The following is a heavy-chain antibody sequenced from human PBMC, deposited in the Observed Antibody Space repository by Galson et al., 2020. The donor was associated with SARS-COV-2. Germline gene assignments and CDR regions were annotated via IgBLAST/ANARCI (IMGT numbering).Heavy chain of an antibody. CDR3: ARESRWDLYFDH. CDR1: GGSISSGSYY. CDR2: LYNGVNT. Sequence: SETLYLTCTVSGGSISSGSYYWSWIRQPAGKGLEWIGRLYNGVNTNYNPSLKSRVTISVDTSKNQFSLKLSSVTAADTAVYYCARESRWDLYFDHWGQGTLVTVSS. D-gene: IGHD1-26*01. V-gene: IGHV4-61*02. J-gene: IGHJ4*02.